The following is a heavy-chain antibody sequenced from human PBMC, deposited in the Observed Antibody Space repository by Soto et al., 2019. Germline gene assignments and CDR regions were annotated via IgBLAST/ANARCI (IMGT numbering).Heavy chain of an antibody. CDR3: ARDQVVGATTDNWYFDL. Sequence: SQTLSLTCAISGDSVSSNGAAWNLIRQSPSRGLEWLGRTYYRSKWYNDYAVSVKSRITINPDTSKNQFSLQLNSVTPEDTAVYYCARDQVVGATTDNWYFDLWGRGTLVTV. D-gene: IGHD1-26*01. CDR2: TYYRSKWYN. J-gene: IGHJ2*01. CDR1: GDSVSSNGAA. V-gene: IGHV6-1*01.